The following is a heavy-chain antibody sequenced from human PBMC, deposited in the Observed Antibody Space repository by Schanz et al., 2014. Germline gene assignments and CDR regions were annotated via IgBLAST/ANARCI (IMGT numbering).Heavy chain of an antibody. CDR1: GGTFSTYT. D-gene: IGHD6-19*01. CDR2: INPSGGST. Sequence: QLQLVQSGAEVKKPGSSVKVSCKASGGTFSTYTISWVRQAPGQGLEWMGMINPSGGSTTYAQKFQGRVTMTRDTSTSTVYMELSSLRSEDTAVYYCARLSVAGRPHVNYWYFDLWGRGTLVTVSS. CDR3: ARLSVAGRPHVNYWYFDL. J-gene: IGHJ2*01. V-gene: IGHV1-46*01.